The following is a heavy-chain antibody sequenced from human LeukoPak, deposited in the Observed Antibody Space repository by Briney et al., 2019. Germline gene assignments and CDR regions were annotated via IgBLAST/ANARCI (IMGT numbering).Heavy chain of an antibody. CDR3: ARGPRFGELLWHWFDP. Sequence: SETLSLTCAVYGGSFSGYYWSWIRQPPGKGLEWIGEINHSGSTNYNPSLKSRVTISIDTSKNQFSLKLRSVTAADTAVYYCARGPRFGELLWHWFDPWGQGTLVTVSS. J-gene: IGHJ5*02. CDR1: GGSFSGYY. V-gene: IGHV4-34*01. D-gene: IGHD3-10*01. CDR2: INHSGST.